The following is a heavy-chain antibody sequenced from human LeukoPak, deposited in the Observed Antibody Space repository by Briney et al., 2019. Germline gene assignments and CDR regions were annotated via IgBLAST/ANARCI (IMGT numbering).Heavy chain of an antibody. J-gene: IGHJ3*02. V-gene: IGHV3-23*01. D-gene: IGHD6-19*01. CDR3: AKPGYSSGWYYAFDI. CDR2: ISGSGGST. CDR1: GFTFSSYA. Sequence: GGSLRLSCAASGFTFSSYAMSWVRQAPGKGLEWVSAISGSGGSTYYADPVKGRFTISRDNSKNTLYLQMNSLRAEDTAVYYCAKPGYSSGWYYAFDIWGQGTMVTVSS.